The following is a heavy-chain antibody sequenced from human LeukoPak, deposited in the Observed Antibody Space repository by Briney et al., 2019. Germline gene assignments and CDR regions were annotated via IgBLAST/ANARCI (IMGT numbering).Heavy chain of an antibody. V-gene: IGHV1-2*02. J-gene: IGHJ4*02. D-gene: IGHD3-3*01. CDR2: INPNSGGT. Sequence: ASVKVSCKASGYTFTSYYMHWVRQAPGQGLEWMGWINPNSGGTNYAQKFQGRVTMTRDTSISTAYMELSRLRSDDTAVYYCASRSSIWSGYQDTLYYFDSWGQGTLVTVSS. CDR3: ASRSSIWSGYQDTLYYFDS. CDR1: GYTFTSYY.